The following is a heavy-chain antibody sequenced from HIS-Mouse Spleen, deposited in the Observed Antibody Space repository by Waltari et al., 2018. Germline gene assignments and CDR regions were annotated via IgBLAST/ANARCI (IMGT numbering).Heavy chain of an antibody. CDR2: IYYSGIT. V-gene: IGHV4-39*07. Sequence: QLQLQESGPGLVKPSETLSLPCPVSGGSISSSSYYWGWIRQPPGKGLEWIGSIYYSGITYYNPSLKSRVTISVDTSKNQFSLKLSSVTAADTAVYYCAREIPYSSSWYDWYFDLWGRGTLVTVSS. CDR1: GGSISSSSYY. CDR3: AREIPYSSSWYDWYFDL. D-gene: IGHD6-13*01. J-gene: IGHJ2*01.